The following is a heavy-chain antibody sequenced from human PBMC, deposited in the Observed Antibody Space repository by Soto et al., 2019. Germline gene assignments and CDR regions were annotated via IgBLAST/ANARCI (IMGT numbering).Heavy chain of an antibody. J-gene: IGHJ3*02. Sequence: QVQLQESGPGLVKPSETLSLTCTVSGGSISSYYWSWIRQPPGKGLEWIGYIYYSGSTNYNPSLKSRVTISVDTSKNQFSLKLSSVTAADPAVYYCARARIAAAWAFDIWGQGTMVTVSS. CDR1: GGSISSYY. V-gene: IGHV4-59*01. CDR3: ARARIAAAWAFDI. CDR2: IYYSGST. D-gene: IGHD6-13*01.